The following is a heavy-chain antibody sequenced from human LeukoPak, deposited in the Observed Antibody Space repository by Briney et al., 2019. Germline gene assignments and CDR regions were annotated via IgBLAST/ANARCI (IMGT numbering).Heavy chain of an antibody. J-gene: IGHJ4*02. D-gene: IGHD6-6*01. V-gene: IGHV3-33*01. CDR2: IWYDGSKK. Sequence: GRSLSLSCEASGFTFSSYGMHWVRQAPDKGLKGVAVIWYDGSKKYYADSVKGRFTISRDNSKNTLYLQMNSLRGEDTAVYYCARDLAARHFDYWGQGTLVTVSS. CDR3: ARDLAARHFDY. CDR1: GFTFSSYG.